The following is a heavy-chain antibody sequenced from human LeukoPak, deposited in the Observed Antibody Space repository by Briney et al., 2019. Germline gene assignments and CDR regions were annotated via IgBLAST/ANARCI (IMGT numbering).Heavy chain of an antibody. Sequence: ASVKVSCEASGYTFISYDISWVRQATGQGLEWMGWMNPNSGNTGYAQKFQGGVTITRNTSISTAYMELSSLRSEDTAVYYCARGEYYYDSSGPLHFDYWGQGTLVTVSS. CDR2: MNPNSGNT. CDR3: ARGEYYYDSSGPLHFDY. D-gene: IGHD3-22*01. J-gene: IGHJ4*02. CDR1: GYTFISYD. V-gene: IGHV1-8*03.